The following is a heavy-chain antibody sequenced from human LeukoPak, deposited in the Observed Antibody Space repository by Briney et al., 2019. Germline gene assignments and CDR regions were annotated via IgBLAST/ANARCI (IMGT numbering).Heavy chain of an antibody. CDR3: ATESVELATIPLGY. V-gene: IGHV3-21*01. CDR2: ISSSSSYI. Sequence: PGGSLRLSCAASGLIFSKYWMTWVRQAPGKGLEWVSSISSSSSYIYYADSVKGRFTISRDNAKNSLSLQMNSLRADDTAVYYCATESVELATIPLGYWGQGTLVTVSS. J-gene: IGHJ4*02. CDR1: GLIFSKYW. D-gene: IGHD5-24*01.